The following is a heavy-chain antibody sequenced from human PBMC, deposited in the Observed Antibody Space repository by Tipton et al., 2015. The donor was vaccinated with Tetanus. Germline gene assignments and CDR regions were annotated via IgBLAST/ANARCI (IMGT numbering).Heavy chain of an antibody. J-gene: IGHJ4*02. D-gene: IGHD6-19*01. Sequence: TLSLTCTVSGDSISRSNWWSWVRQPPGKGLEWIGEIYHSGSTNYNPSLKSRVTMSVDKSKNQFSLKLSSVTAADTAVHYCARGRHFIEVALPLDYWGQGTLVTVSS. CDR3: ARGRHFIEVALPLDY. CDR1: GDSISRSNW. CDR2: IYHSGST. V-gene: IGHV4-4*02.